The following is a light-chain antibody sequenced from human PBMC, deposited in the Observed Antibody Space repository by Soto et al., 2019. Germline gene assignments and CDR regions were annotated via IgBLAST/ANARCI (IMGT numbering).Light chain of an antibody. CDR1: QSVSSN. J-gene: IGKJ3*01. Sequence: EIVLTQSPATLSVSPGERATLSCRASQSVSSNLAWFQQKPGQAPRLPIYGASSRATGIPDRFSGSGSGTDFTLTISRLEPEDFAVYYCQQYGNSPFTFGPGTKVDIK. CDR3: QQYGNSPFT. CDR2: GAS. V-gene: IGKV3-20*01.